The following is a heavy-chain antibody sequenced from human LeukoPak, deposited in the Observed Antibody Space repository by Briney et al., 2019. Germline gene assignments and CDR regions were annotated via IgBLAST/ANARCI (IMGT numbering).Heavy chain of an antibody. CDR3: ARSADGDYGGNFDY. D-gene: IGHD4-17*01. CDR1: GYSFANYW. Sequence: GESLLISCKGSGYSFANYWVGWVRQLPGKGLEWMAIIYPGDSHTRYSPSFQGQVTISADKSISTAYLQWSSLKASDTAIYYCARSADGDYGGNFDYGGGGTVDTVSS. V-gene: IGHV5-51*01. J-gene: IGHJ4*02. CDR2: IYPGDSHT.